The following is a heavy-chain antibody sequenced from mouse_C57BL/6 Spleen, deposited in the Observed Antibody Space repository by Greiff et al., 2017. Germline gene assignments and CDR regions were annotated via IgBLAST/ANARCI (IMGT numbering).Heavy chain of an antibody. CDR1: GFTFSDYY. J-gene: IGHJ2*01. CDR2: ISNGGGST. Sequence: EVQGVESGGGLVQPGGSLKLSCAASGFTFSDYYMYWVRQTPEKRLEWVAYISNGGGSTYYPDTVKGRFTISRDNAKNTLYLQMSRLKSGDTAMYYCARRPYYYGSSYGYFDYWGQGTTRTVSS. D-gene: IGHD1-1*01. CDR3: ARRPYYYGSSYGYFDY. V-gene: IGHV5-12*01.